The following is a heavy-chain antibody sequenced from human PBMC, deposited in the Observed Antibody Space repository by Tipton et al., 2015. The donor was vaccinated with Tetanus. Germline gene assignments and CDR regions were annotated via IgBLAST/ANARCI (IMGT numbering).Heavy chain of an antibody. Sequence: SLRLSCVASGFTFNKYEMDWVRQAPGKGLEWVALISFDGNNKHYADSVKGRFTISRDDSKSTLYLKMNSLRVEDSAFYYCARDPQTYFDYWGQGTLVTVSS. CDR1: GFTFNKYE. V-gene: IGHV3-30-3*01. CDR3: ARDPQTYFDY. J-gene: IGHJ4*02. CDR2: ISFDGNNK.